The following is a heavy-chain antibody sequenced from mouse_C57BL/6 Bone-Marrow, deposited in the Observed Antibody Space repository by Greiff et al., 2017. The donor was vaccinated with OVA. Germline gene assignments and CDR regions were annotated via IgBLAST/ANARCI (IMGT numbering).Heavy chain of an antibody. CDR3: ARAYYSNYERFAY. D-gene: IGHD2-5*01. Sequence: QVHVKQSGAELARPGASVKLSCKASGYTFTSYGISWVKQRTGQGLEWIGEIYPRSGNTYYNEKFKGKATLTADKSSSTAYMELRSLTSEDSAVYFCARAYYSNYERFAYWGQGTLVTVSA. J-gene: IGHJ3*01. V-gene: IGHV1-81*01. CDR1: GYTFTSYG. CDR2: IYPRSGNT.